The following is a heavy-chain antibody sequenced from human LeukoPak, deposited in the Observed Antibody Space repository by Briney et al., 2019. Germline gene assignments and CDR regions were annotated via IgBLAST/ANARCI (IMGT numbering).Heavy chain of an antibody. J-gene: IGHJ4*02. CDR3: ARCSGSYVYYFDY. CDR1: GFTFSSYW. CDR2: IKQDGSEK. D-gene: IGHD1-26*01. Sequence: GGSLRLSCAASGFTFSSYWMSWVRQAPGKGLEWVANIKQDGSEKYYVDSVKGRFTISRDNAKNSLYLQMNSLRAEDTAVYASARCSGSYVYYFDYGGQVTLVNVSS. V-gene: IGHV3-7*03.